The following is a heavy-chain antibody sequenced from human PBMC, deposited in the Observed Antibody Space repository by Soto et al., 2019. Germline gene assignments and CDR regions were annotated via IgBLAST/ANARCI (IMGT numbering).Heavy chain of an antibody. CDR2: ISSSSSYI. Sequence: EVQLVESGGGLVKPGGSLRLSCAASGFTFSSYSMNWVRQAPGKGLEWVSSISSSSSYIYYADSVKGRVTISRDNAKNSLYLQMNRLRAEDTAVYYCARDTLDSSGWYRDDYWGQGTLVTVSS. V-gene: IGHV3-21*01. CDR3: ARDTLDSSGWYRDDY. CDR1: GFTFSSYS. J-gene: IGHJ4*02. D-gene: IGHD6-19*01.